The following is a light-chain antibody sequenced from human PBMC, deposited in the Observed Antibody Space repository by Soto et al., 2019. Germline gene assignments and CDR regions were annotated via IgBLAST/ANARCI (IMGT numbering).Light chain of an antibody. CDR1: QSVSSTY. CDR2: GAS. V-gene: IGKV3-20*01. Sequence: EIVLTQSPGTLSLPPGERATLSCRASQSVSSTYLAWYQQKPGQAPRLLIYGASSRATGIPDRFSGSGSGTDFTLTISRQEPEDFAVYYCQHYGSLVLTFGGGTKVEIQ. J-gene: IGKJ4*01. CDR3: QHYGSLVLT.